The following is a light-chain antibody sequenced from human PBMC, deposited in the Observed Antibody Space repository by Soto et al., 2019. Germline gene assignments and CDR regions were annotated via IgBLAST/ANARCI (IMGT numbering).Light chain of an antibody. J-gene: IGKJ4*01. Sequence: DIQLTQSPSSLSASVGDRVTITCRASQAITNYLAWLQQKPGKPPKTVIYAASSLQSGDPSRFSGSGSCTGFTVTISGLQQEDFANYYYQHYNGYAHTFSGGTKGDIK. V-gene: IGKV1-16*01. CDR1: QAITNY. CDR3: QHYNGYAHT. CDR2: AAS.